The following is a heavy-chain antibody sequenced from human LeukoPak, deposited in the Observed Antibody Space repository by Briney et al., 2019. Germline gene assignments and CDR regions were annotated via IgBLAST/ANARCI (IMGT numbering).Heavy chain of an antibody. CDR1: GFTFSSYS. CDR3: AREPQPTRYIAVAGTGAFDI. J-gene: IGHJ3*02. V-gene: IGHV3-48*02. D-gene: IGHD6-19*01. Sequence: GGSLRLSCAASGFTFSSYSMNWVRQAPGKGLEWVSYISSSSSTIYYADSVKGRFTISRDNAKNSLYLQTNSLRDEDTAVYYCAREPQPTRYIAVAGTGAFDIWGQGTMVTVSS. CDR2: ISSSSSTI.